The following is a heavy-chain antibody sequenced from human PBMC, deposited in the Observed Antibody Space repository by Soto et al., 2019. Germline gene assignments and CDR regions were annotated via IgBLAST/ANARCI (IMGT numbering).Heavy chain of an antibody. J-gene: IGHJ6*02. CDR1: GFTFSTCT. Sequence: EVPLVESGGGLVKPGGSLRLSCAVSGFTFSTCTMNWVRQAPGKGLEWVSSISPSTSHIYYADSVKGRFTISRDNAKISLFLQMNSLRAEDTAVYYCSGCSGGACHQNYGMDVWGQGTTVTVSS. CDR2: ISPSTSHI. V-gene: IGHV3-21*01. D-gene: IGHD2-15*01. CDR3: SGCSGGACHQNYGMDV.